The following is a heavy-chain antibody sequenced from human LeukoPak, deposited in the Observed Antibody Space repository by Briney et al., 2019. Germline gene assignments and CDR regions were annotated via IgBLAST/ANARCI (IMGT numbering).Heavy chain of an antibody. CDR2: INPNSGDA. V-gene: IGHV1-2*02. CDR1: GYTFTAYY. J-gene: IGHJ4*02. CDR3: ARYDWLDY. Sequence: ASVKLSCKASGYTFTAYYLQWVRLAPGQGLEWMGWINPNSGDADYAQKFQGRVTMTRDTSITTAYMELTSLRSDDTAVYYCARYDWLDYWGQGTLVTVSS. D-gene: IGHD1-1*01.